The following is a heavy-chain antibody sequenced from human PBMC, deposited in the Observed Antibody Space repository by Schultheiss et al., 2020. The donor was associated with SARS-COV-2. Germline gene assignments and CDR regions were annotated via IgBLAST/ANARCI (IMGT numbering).Heavy chain of an antibody. V-gene: IGHV4-59*12. CDR2: IYHSGST. J-gene: IGHJ4*02. CDR3: ARGLTGELHFDY. CDR1: GGSISSYY. D-gene: IGHD7-27*01. Sequence: SETLSLTCTVSGGSISSYYWSWIRQPPGKGLEWIGYIYHSGSTNYNPSLKSRVTISVDTSKNQFSLKLSSVTAADTAVYYCARGLTGELHFDYWGQGTLVTVSS.